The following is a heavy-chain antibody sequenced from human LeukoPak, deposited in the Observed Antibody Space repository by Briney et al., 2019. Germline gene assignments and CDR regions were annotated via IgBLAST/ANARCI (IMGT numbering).Heavy chain of an antibody. CDR2: IYYSGST. CDR3: ARQRYCSSTSCNWFDP. V-gene: IGHV4-39*01. D-gene: IGHD2-2*01. Sequence: PSETLSLTCTVSGGSINSNSYYWGWIRQPPGKGLEYIGNIYYSGSTYYNPSLKSRVTMSVATSKNQFSLKLSSVTAADTAVYYCARQRYCSSTSCNWFDPWGQGTLVTVSS. J-gene: IGHJ5*02. CDR1: GGSINSNSYY.